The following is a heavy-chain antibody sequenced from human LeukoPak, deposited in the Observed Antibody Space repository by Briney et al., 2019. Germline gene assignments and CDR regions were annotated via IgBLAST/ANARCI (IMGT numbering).Heavy chain of an antibody. V-gene: IGHV3-11*04. D-gene: IGHD6-6*01. J-gene: IGHJ4*02. CDR2: ISDDGTSI. CDR1: GSSLSDYY. Sequence: PGGSLRLSCAASGSSLSDYYMSWIRQAPGKGLEWISYISDDGTSIQYSDSVKGRFTISRDNSKNTLYLQMNSLRAEDTAVYYCAKDPEHGEHSSSTSDGYWGQGTLVTVSS. CDR3: AKDPEHGEHSSSTSDGY.